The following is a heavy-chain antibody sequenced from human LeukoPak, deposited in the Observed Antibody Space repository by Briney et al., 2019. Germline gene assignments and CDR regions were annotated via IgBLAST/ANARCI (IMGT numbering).Heavy chain of an antibody. CDR2: INHSRST. CDR3: ARGGQRSDIVVVPAAIRLDP. Sequence: SETLSLTCAVYGGSFSGYYWSWIRQPSGKGLEWIGEINHSRSTNYNPSLKSRVTISVDTSKNQFSLKLSSVTAADTAVYYCARGGQRSDIVVVPAAIRLDPWGQGTLVTVSS. V-gene: IGHV4-34*01. CDR1: GGSFSGYY. J-gene: IGHJ5*02. D-gene: IGHD2-2*01.